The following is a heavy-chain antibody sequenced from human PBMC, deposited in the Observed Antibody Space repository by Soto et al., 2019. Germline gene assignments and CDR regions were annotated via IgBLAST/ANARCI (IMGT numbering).Heavy chain of an antibody. J-gene: IGHJ4*02. CDR3: ARGDDQYYYDSSGFFDY. V-gene: IGHV4-39*01. D-gene: IGHD3-22*01. Sequence: PSETLSLTCTVSGGSISSSSYYWGWIRQPPGKGLEWIGSIYYSGSTYYNPSLKSRVTISVDTSKNQFSLKLSSVTAADTAVYYCARGDDQYYYDSSGFFDYWGQGTLVTVSS. CDR1: GGSISSSSYY. CDR2: IYYSGST.